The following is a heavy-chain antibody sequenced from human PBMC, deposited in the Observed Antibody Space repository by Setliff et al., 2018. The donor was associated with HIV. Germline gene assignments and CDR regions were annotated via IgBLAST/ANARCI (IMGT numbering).Heavy chain of an antibody. CDR1: GYTSTSNH. D-gene: IGHD1-26*01. Sequence: ASVKVSCKASGYTSTSNHMHWGRQAPGQGLEWMGTINPSGGDTIYAPEFQGRVTMTTDTSTRTAYMELSGLTSEDTAVYFCIVNIVGPVTGLDRWGPGTLVTVSS. CDR2: INPSGGDT. CDR3: IVNIVGPVTGLDR. J-gene: IGHJ5*02. V-gene: IGHV1-46*01.